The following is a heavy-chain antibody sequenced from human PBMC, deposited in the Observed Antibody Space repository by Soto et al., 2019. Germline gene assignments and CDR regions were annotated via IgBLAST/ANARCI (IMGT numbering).Heavy chain of an antibody. CDR2: MNPKSGNT. J-gene: IGHJ6*03. Sequence: QVQLLQSGAEVKKPGASVKVSCKASGYIFTSYDINWVRQVTGQGLEWVGLMNPKSGNTGYAQKFEGRVTMTRNTSISTAYMELSSLRSEDTAVYYCARAPEYSSTWDFYYYYMDVWGNGTTVAVS. V-gene: IGHV1-8*01. CDR3: ARAPEYSSTWDFYYYYMDV. CDR1: GYIFTSYD. D-gene: IGHD6-13*01.